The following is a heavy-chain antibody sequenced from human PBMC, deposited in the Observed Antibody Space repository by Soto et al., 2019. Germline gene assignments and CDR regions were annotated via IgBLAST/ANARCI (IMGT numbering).Heavy chain of an antibody. V-gene: IGHV3-23*01. CDR2: ISGSGAYT. D-gene: IGHD2-2*01. J-gene: IGHJ4*02. CDR1: GFTFSSYA. Sequence: EVQLLESGGGSVQPGGSLRLSCAASGFTFSSYAMIWVRQAPGKGLEWVSAISGSGAYTYYANSVKGRFTISRDNSKNTLYLQLNSLRAEDKAVYYCAKYGCSSTACQCDYWGQGTRVTVSS. CDR3: AKYGCSSTACQCDY.